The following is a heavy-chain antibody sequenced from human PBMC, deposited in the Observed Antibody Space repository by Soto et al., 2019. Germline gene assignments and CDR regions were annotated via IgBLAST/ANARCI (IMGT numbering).Heavy chain of an antibody. CDR1: GFTFSMYW. J-gene: IGHJ4*02. D-gene: IGHD1-1*01. CDR2: INDDGIST. V-gene: IGHV3-74*01. Sequence: GGSLRLSCAASGFTFSMYWMHWVRQVPGKGPEWVSRINDDGISTNYADSVKGRFTISRDNAKNTLYLQMNALRVEDTAVYYCTRGPRSTSTGTGAFWGQGTLVTVPQ. CDR3: TRGPRSTSTGTGAF.